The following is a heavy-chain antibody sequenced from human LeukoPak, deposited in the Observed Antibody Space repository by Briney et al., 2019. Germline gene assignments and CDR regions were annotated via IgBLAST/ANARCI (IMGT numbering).Heavy chain of an antibody. CDR3: ARRAGAYSHPYDY. J-gene: IGHJ4*02. D-gene: IGHD4/OR15-4a*01. CDR1: GVTVSSNS. Sequence: GGSLRLSCTLPGVTVSSNSMSWVRQAPGKGLEWVSFIYSDNTHYSDSVKGRFTISRDSSKNTLYRQMNSLRAEDTAVYYCARRAGAYSHPYDYWGQGTLVTVSS. CDR2: IYSDNT. V-gene: IGHV3-53*01.